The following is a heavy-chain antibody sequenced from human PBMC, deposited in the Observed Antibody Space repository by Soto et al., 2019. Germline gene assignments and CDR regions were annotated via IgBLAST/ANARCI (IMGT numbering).Heavy chain of an antibody. CDR1: TFTFTDYA. Sequence: EVQLLESGGGLVRPGGSLRLSCVASTFTFTDYAMSWVRQAPGEGLEWVSGISGSGGTTYYAESVKGRFSISRDNSKNTLYLHLNNLRVEDTAIHYCATISDRGIAAALDSWGQGTLVTVSS. J-gene: IGHJ4*02. CDR3: ATISDRGIAAALDS. D-gene: IGHD6-13*01. CDR2: ISGSGGTT. V-gene: IGHV3-23*01.